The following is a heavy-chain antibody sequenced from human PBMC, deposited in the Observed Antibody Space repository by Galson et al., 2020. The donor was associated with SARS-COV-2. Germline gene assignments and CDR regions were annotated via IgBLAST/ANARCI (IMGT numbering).Heavy chain of an antibody. J-gene: IGHJ4*02. V-gene: IGHV4-61*02. CDR2: IYTRGPT. CDR3: AIGGYRGRVDFDF. CDR1: GGSISSGNYQ. D-gene: IGHD5-18*01. Sequence: TLSLTCTVSGGSISSGNYQCSWVRQPAGKGLEWIGRIYTRGPTNYNPSLKSRTTISVDTSKNQFSLKLDSVAAADTAMYYCAIGGYRGRVDFDFWGQGTLVTVSS.